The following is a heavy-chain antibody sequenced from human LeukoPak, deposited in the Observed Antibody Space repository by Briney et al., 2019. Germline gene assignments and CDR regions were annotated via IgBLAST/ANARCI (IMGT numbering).Heavy chain of an antibody. V-gene: IGHV4-39*01. J-gene: IGHJ4*02. CDR3: ARLSARYYGSGTVDY. CDR1: GGSTSSSSYY. CDR2: IYYSGST. D-gene: IGHD3-10*01. Sequence: SETLSLTCTVSGGSTSSSSYYWGWIRQPPGKGLEWIGSIYYSGSTYYNPSLKSRVTISVDTSKNQFSLKLSSVTAADTAVYYCARLSARYYGSGTVDYWGQGTLVTVSS.